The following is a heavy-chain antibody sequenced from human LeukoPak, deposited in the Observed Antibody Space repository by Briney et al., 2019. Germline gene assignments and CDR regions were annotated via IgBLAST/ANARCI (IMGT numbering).Heavy chain of an antibody. D-gene: IGHD3-3*01. CDR1: GFTFGNAW. Sequence: PGGSLRLSCAASGFTFGNAWMSWVRQAPGKGLEWVGRIKSKTDGGTTDYAAPVKGRFTISRDDSKTTLYLQMNSLKTDDTAVYYCTTVNFKFFEDDFWRQTDYWGQGTLVTVSS. CDR3: TTVNFKFFEDDFWRQTDY. CDR2: IKSKTDGGTT. J-gene: IGHJ4*02. V-gene: IGHV3-15*01.